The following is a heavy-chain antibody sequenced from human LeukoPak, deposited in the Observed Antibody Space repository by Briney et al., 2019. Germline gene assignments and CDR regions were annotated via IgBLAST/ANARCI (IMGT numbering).Heavy chain of an antibody. CDR1: GFTFSSYA. Sequence: GGSLRLSCAASGFTFSSYAMSWVRQAPGKELEWVSGISGSGSRTYYADSVKGRFTISRDDSKNTLYLQMNSLRAEDTAVYYCAKDGGLWVSAHWGDSWGRGTLVTVSS. J-gene: IGHJ4*02. D-gene: IGHD7-27*01. V-gene: IGHV3-23*01. CDR2: ISGSGSRT. CDR3: AKDGGLWVSAHWGDS.